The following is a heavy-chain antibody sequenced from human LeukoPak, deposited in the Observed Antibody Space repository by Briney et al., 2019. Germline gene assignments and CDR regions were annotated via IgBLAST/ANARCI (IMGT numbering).Heavy chain of an antibody. CDR3: VVGFGELLPYFDY. D-gene: IGHD3-10*01. J-gene: IGHJ4*02. CDR2: INPSGGST. CDR1: GYTFTSYY. Sequence: GASVKVSCKASGYTFTSYYMHRVRQAPGQGLEWMGIINPSGGSTSHAQKFQGRDTMTGDTSTSTVYMELSSLRSEDTAVYYCVVGFGELLPYFDYWGQGTLVTVSS. V-gene: IGHV1-46*01.